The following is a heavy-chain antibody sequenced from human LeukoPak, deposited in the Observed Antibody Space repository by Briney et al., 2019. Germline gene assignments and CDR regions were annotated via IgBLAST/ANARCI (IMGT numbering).Heavy chain of an antibody. CDR3: ARQRYLSHYDILTGYYNVKAYYMDV. CDR1: GGSISSSSYY. J-gene: IGHJ6*03. CDR2: IYYSGSP. V-gene: IGHV4-39*01. Sequence: SETLSLTCTVSGGSISSSSYYWGWIRQPPGKGLEWIGSIYYSGSPYYNPSLKSRVTISVDTSKNQFSLKLSSVTAADTAVYYCARQRYLSHYDILTGYYNVKAYYMDVWGKGTTVTVSS. D-gene: IGHD3-9*01.